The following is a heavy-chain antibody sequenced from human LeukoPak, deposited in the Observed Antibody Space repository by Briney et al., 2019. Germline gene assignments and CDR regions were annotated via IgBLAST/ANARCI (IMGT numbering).Heavy chain of an antibody. CDR2: IRYDGSNK. J-gene: IGHJ4*02. CDR3: AKDPVAYSQGYFDY. CDR1: GFTFSSYG. D-gene: IGHD2-15*01. V-gene: IGHV3-30*02. Sequence: GGSLRLSCAASGFTFSSYGMHWVRQAPGKGLEWVAFIRYDGSNKYYADSVKGRFTISRDNSKNTLYLQMNSLRAEDTAVYYCAKDPVAYSQGYFDYWGQGTLVTVSS.